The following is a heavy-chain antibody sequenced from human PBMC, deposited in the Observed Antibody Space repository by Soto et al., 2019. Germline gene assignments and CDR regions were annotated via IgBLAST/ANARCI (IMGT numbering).Heavy chain of an antibody. CDR3: AKDRDTAIDY. CDR1: VFTVSSYG. D-gene: IGHD5-18*01. V-gene: IGHV3-30*18. CDR2: ISYDGINK. J-gene: IGHJ4*02. Sequence: GGSLRLSCAASVFTVSSYGMHWVRQAPGKGLEWVAVISYDGINKYYADSVKGRFTISRDNSKNTLYLQMNSLRAEDTAVYYCAKDRDTAIDYWGQGTLVTVSS.